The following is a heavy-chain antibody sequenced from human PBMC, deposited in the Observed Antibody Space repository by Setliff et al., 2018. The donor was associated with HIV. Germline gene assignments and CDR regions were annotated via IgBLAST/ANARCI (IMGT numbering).Heavy chain of an antibody. Sequence: GESLKISCKGSGYSFTSYWVAWVRQMPGKGQEWMGIIYPDDSDTRYSPSFQDQVTISVDKSISTAYLQWSSLKASDTAMYYCARTIASRPKYYYYAMDFWGQGTTVTVSS. V-gene: IGHV5-51*01. CDR1: GYSFTSYW. CDR2: IYPDDSDT. J-gene: IGHJ6*02. CDR3: ARTIASRPKYYYYAMDF. D-gene: IGHD6-6*01.